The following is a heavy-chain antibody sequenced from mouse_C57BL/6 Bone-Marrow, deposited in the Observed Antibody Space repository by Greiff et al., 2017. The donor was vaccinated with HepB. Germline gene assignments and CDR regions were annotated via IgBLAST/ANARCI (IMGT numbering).Heavy chain of an antibody. D-gene: IGHD4-1*01. CDR3: ARNWAYAMDY. V-gene: IGHV5-4*03. CDR2: ISDGGSYT. CDR1: GFTFSSYA. J-gene: IGHJ4*01. Sequence: EVKLMESGGGLVKPGGSLKLSCAASGFTFSSYAMSWVRQTPEKRLEWVATISDGGSYTYYPDNVQGRFTISRDNAKNNLYLQMSHLKSEDTSMYYCARNWAYAMDYWGQGTSVTVSS.